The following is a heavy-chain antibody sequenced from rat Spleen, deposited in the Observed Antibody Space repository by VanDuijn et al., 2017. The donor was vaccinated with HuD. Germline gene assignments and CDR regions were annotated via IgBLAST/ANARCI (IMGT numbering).Heavy chain of an antibody. CDR3: ATLTTEDY. D-gene: IGHD1-11*01. CDR2: IIYDGSRT. Sequence: EVQLVESGGGLVQPGRSLKLSCAASGFTFSDYNMAWVRQAPKKGLEWVAIIIYDGSRTYYRNSVKGRFTISRDNAQSTLYLQRVSLRSEDTAIDYCATLTTEDYCGQGVMVTVSA. V-gene: IGHV5S10*01. CDR1: GFTFSDYN. J-gene: IGHJ2*01.